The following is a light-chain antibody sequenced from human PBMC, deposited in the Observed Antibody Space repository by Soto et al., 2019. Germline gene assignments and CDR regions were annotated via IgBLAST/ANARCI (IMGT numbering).Light chain of an antibody. CDR3: MQSLQHPYT. Sequence: DIVMTQTPVSLSVTPGQPASISCKSSQSLLHSDGKTFLYWYLQRPGQPPQLLISEVSNRFSGVANRFSGSGSGTDFTLKISRVEAEDAGVYYCMQSLQHPYTFGQGTKLEIK. V-gene: IGKV2D-29*01. CDR1: QSLLHSDGKTF. CDR2: EVS. J-gene: IGKJ2*01.